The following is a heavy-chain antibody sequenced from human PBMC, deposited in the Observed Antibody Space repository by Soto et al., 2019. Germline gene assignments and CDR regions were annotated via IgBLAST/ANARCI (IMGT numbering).Heavy chain of an antibody. CDR3: ERGGTPIDY. V-gene: IGHV1-18*01. Sequence: QVHLVQSGAEVKKPGASVKVSCTASGYTFTNFGIILVRQAPGQGLEWMGWISAYNGNKNYAQKFQGRVTMTTDTSTSTAYMELRSLRSDDTAVYYCERGGTPIDYWGQGTLVTVSS. D-gene: IGHD3-16*01. CDR2: ISAYNGNK. CDR1: GYTFTNFG. J-gene: IGHJ4*02.